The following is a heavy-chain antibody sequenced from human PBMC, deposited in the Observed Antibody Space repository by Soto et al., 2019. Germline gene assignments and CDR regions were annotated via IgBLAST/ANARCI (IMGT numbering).Heavy chain of an antibody. CDR3: AKDFYSSSRPYYYYYGMDV. Sequence: PGGSLRLSCAASGFTFDDYTMHWVRQAPGKGLEWVSLISWDGGSTYYADSVKGRFTISRDNSKNSLYLQMNSLRTEDTALYYCAKDFYSSSRPYYYYYGMDVWGQGTTVTVSS. D-gene: IGHD6-6*01. CDR1: GFTFDDYT. CDR2: ISWDGGST. J-gene: IGHJ6*02. V-gene: IGHV3-43*01.